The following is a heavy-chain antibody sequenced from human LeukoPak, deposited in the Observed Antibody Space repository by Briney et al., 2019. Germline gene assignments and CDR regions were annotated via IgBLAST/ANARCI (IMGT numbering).Heavy chain of an antibody. V-gene: IGHV3-9*01. CDR3: ANGGKYCSGGSCYEYFQH. Sequence: GGSLRLSCAASGFTFDDYAMHWVRQAPGKGLEWVSGISWNSGSIGYADSVKGRFTISRDNAKNSLYLQMNSLRAEDTALYYCANGGKYCSGGSCYEYFQHWGQGTLVTVSS. CDR2: ISWNSGSI. CDR1: GFTFDDYA. D-gene: IGHD2-15*01. J-gene: IGHJ1*01.